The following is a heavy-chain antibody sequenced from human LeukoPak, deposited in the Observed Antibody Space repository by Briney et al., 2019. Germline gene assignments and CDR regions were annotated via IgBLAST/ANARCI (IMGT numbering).Heavy chain of an antibody. Sequence: GGSLRLSCAASGFTFSSYAMHGVRQAPGKGLEWVAVISYDGSNKYYADSVKGRFTISRDNSKNTLYLQMNSLRAEDTAVYYCARVGDYDFWSGFMDVWGQGTTVTVSS. V-gene: IGHV3-30-3*01. J-gene: IGHJ6*02. CDR3: ARVGDYDFWSGFMDV. CDR1: GFTFSSYA. CDR2: ISYDGSNK. D-gene: IGHD3-3*01.